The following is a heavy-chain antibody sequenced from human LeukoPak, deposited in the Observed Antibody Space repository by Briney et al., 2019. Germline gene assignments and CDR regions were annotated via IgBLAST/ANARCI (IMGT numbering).Heavy chain of an antibody. CDR3: ARTSYCSSTSCYSFDP. CDR2: IYPGDSDT. V-gene: IGHV5-51*01. CDR1: GYSFTNYW. D-gene: IGHD2-2*01. J-gene: IGHJ5*02. Sequence: GESLKISCKSSGYSFTNYWIGWVRQMPGKGLEWMGIIYPGDSDTRYSPSFQGQVTISADKSISTAYLQWSSLKASDTAMYYCARTSYCSSTSCYSFDPWGQGTLVTVSS.